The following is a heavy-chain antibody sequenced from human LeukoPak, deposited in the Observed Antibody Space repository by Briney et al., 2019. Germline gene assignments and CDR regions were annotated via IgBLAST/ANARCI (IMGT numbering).Heavy chain of an antibody. CDR3: AREQDVYDSSGYLAFDI. V-gene: IGHV1-3*01. Sequence: GASVKVSCKASGYMFLSFGISWVRQAPGQRLEWMGWINAGNGNTKYSQKFQGRVTITRDTSASTAYMELSSLRSEDTAVYYCAREQDVYDSSGYLAFDIWGQGTMVTVSS. CDR1: GYMFLSFG. CDR2: INAGNGNT. D-gene: IGHD3-22*01. J-gene: IGHJ3*02.